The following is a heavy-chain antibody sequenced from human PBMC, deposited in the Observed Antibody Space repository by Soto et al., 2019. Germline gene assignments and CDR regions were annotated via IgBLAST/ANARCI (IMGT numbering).Heavy chain of an antibody. J-gene: IGHJ4*02. CDR1: GCTFSDHT. CDR2: IIPMFGTA. CDR3: GGHKGCGSGSCLDY. Sequence: AVKVSCKASGCTFSDHTINWVRQAPGQGLEWMGGIIPMFGTANYAQKFQGKITITADESTSTAYMELSSPSSEDTAVYFCGGHKGCGSGSCLDYWGQGTLVTVSS. D-gene: IGHD2-21*01. V-gene: IGHV1-69*13.